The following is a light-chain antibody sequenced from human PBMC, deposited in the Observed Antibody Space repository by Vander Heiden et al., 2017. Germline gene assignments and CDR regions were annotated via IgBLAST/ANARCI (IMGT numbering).Light chain of an antibody. J-gene: IGKJ1*01. CDR2: AAS. V-gene: IGKV1-6*01. CDR1: HDIGND. CDR3: LQDYNYPRT. Sequence: AIQMTQSPSSLPGSVGDKISITCRASHDIGNDLGWYQQKPGKAPKLLIYAASRLQSGVPSRFSGSGSATDFTLTISSLQPEDFASYFCLQDYNYPRTFGQGTKVEIK.